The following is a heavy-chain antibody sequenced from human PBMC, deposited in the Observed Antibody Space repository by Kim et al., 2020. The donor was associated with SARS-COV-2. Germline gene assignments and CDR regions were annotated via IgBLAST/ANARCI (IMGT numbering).Heavy chain of an antibody. CDR1: GGSFSGYY. CDR3: ARDKRGYCSGGSCYNWFDP. J-gene: IGHJ5*02. V-gene: IGHV4-34*01. Sequence: SETLSLTCAVYGGSFSGYYWSWIRQPPGKGLEWIGEINHSGSTNYNPSLKSRVTISVDTSKNQFSLKLSSVTAADTAVYYCARDKRGYCSGGSCYNWFDPWGQGTLVTVSS. CDR2: INHSGST. D-gene: IGHD2-15*01.